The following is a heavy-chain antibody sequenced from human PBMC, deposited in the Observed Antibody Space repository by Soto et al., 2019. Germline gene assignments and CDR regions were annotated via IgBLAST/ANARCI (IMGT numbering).Heavy chain of an antibody. J-gene: IGHJ4*02. D-gene: IGHD3-9*01. Sequence: GGSLRLSCAASGITFNSYAMSWVRQAPGKGLEWVSAISGSGGSTYYADSVKGRFTISRDNFKNTLYLQMNSLRAEDTAVYYCAKDRYDILTGYYNDYWGQGTLVTVSS. CDR3: AKDRYDILTGYYNDY. CDR2: ISGSGGST. V-gene: IGHV3-23*01. CDR1: GITFNSYA.